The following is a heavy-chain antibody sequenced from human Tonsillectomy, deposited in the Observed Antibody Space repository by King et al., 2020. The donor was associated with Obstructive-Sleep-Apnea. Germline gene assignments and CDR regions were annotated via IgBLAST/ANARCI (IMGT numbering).Heavy chain of an antibody. CDR2: ISADNGNT. CDR3: ARGRQLSRIAVAGNFDY. J-gene: IGHJ4*02. D-gene: IGHD6-19*01. CDR1: GYIFNIYG. V-gene: IGHV1-18*01. Sequence: VQLVESGAEVKKPGASVKVSCKASGYIFNIYGISWVRLAPGQGLEWMGWISADNGNTNYAQKFQGRVTMTTDTSTSTAYMELRSLRSDDTAVYYCARGRQLSRIAVAGNFDYWGQGTLVTVSS.